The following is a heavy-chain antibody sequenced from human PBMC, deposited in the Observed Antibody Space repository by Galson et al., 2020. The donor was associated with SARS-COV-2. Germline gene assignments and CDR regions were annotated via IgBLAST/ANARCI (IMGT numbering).Heavy chain of an antibody. CDR3: ARLRATIFGVGPFDY. Sequence: TGGSLRLSCAASGFTFSSYEMNWVRQAPGKGLEWVSYISSSGSTIYYADSVKGRFTISRDNAKNSLYLQMNSLRAEDTAVYYCARLRATIFGVGPFDYWGQGPWSPSPQ. D-gene: IGHD3-3*01. V-gene: IGHV3-48*03. CDR1: GFTFSSYE. J-gene: IGHJ4*02. CDR2: ISSSGSTI.